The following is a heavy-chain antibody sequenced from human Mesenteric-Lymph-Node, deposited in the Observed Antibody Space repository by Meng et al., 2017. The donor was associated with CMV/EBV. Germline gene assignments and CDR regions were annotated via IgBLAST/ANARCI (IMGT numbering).Heavy chain of an antibody. D-gene: IGHD2-15*01. CDR2: ISSSSSYI. Sequence: GESLKISCVTSGFTFTHYGVHWVRQAPGKGLEWVSSISSSSSYIYYADSVKGRFTISRDNAKNSLYLQMNSLRAEDTAVYYCARDDEELAAIVYFDYWGQGTLVTVSS. CDR1: GFTFTHYG. J-gene: IGHJ4*02. V-gene: IGHV3-21*01. CDR3: ARDDEELAAIVYFDY.